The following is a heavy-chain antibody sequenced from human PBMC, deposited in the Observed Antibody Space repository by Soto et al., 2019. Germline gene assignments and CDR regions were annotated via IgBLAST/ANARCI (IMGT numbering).Heavy chain of an antibody. Sequence: QVQLVQSGAEVKKPGSSVTGSCKASGGTFSSYTISWVRQAPGQRLEWMGGIIPIFGTANYAQKFQGRVTITADESTSTAYMELSSLRSEDTAVYYCARGNHRWLQLWYFDLWGRGTLVTVSS. J-gene: IGHJ2*01. CDR3: ARGNHRWLQLWYFDL. CDR2: IIPIFGTA. CDR1: GGTFSSYT. D-gene: IGHD5-12*01. V-gene: IGHV1-69*12.